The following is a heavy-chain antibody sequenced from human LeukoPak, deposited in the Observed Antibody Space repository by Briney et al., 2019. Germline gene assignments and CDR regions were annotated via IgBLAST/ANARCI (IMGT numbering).Heavy chain of an antibody. CDR1: GYIFMNYG. CDR2: ISPYNGDT. D-gene: IGHD2/OR15-2a*01. V-gene: IGHV1-18*01. J-gene: IGHJ4*02. Sequence: ASVKVSCKASGYIFMNYGFTWVRQAPGHGLEWMGWISPYNGDTRYAQQLRDRVTMTTDTSTSTAYMELRSLRSDDTAVYYCVGTEDDLASATFPFDLWGQGTLVIVSS. CDR3: VGTEDDLASATFPFDL.